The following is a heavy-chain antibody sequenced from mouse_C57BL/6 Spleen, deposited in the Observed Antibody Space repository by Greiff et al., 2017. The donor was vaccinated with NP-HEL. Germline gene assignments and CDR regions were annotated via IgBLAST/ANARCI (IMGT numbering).Heavy chain of an antibody. CDR2: IDPEDGET. V-gene: IGHV14-2*01. J-gene: IGHJ2*01. D-gene: IGHD1-1*01. Sequence: VQLQQSGAELVKPGASVKLSCTASGFNIKDYYMHWVKQRTEQGLEWIGRIDPEDGETKYAPKFPGKATIPADTSSNTAYLQLSSLTSEDTAVYYCARSSSITTVVNFDYWGQGTTLTVSS. CDR1: GFNIKDYY. CDR3: ARSSSITTVVNFDY.